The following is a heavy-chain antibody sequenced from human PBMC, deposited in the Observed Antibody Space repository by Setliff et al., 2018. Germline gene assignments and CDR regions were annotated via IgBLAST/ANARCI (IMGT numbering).Heavy chain of an antibody. J-gene: IGHJ4*02. V-gene: IGHV3-7*01. Sequence: GGSLRLSCVASGFSFSDYWMTWVRQAPGKGLEWVANIKQDGSKLYYGDSVKGGFTISRDNAKNSLYLKMDGLSEEDTAIYYCAKALYISRSLGYFDYWGQGTPVTVSS. CDR1: GFSFSDYW. CDR2: IKQDGSKL. D-gene: IGHD3-16*01. CDR3: AKALYISRSLGYFDY.